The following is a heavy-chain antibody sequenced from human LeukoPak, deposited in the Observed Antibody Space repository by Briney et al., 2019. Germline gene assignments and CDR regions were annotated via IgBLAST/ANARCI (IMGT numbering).Heavy chain of an antibody. V-gene: IGHV3-21*01. CDR2: VSIGGSFI. J-gene: IGHJ2*01. CDR3: ARNKINTVTTGWYFDL. D-gene: IGHD4-17*01. Sequence: GESLRLSCAASGFTFSSYGMNWVRQTPGKGLEWVSFVSIGGSFIYYADSVKGRFTISRDDAKNSLYLQMNSLTAEDTAEYYCARNKINTVTTGWYFDLWGRGTLVSVSS. CDR1: GFTFSSYG.